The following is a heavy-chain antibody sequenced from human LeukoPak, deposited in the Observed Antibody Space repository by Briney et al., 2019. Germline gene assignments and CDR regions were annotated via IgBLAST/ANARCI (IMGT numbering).Heavy chain of an antibody. J-gene: IGHJ5*02. CDR2: ISSSGSTI. Sequence: GGSLRLSCAASGFTFSDYYMSWIRQAPGKGLEWVSYISSSGSTIYYADSVKGRFTISRDNAKNSLYLQMNSLRAEDTAVYYCARDNNPLDSWSGYFTTRNWFDPWGQGTLVTVSS. V-gene: IGHV3-11*04. D-gene: IGHD3-3*01. CDR3: ARDNNPLDSWSGYFTTRNWFDP. CDR1: GFTFSDYY.